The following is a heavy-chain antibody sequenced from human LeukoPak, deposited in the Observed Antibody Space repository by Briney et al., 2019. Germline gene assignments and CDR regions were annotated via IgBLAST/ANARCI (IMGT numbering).Heavy chain of an antibody. CDR3: ARSKDYYSSGSYIFAY. Sequence: APVKVPCKASGYAFSGYYIHWVRQAPGQGLEWMGWINPNSGDTFYSQKFQGRVTLTRDTSISTAYLELSRLRSDDTAIYYCARSKDYYSSGSYIFAYWGQGTLVTVSS. CDR1: GYAFSGYY. D-gene: IGHD3-10*01. CDR2: INPNSGDT. J-gene: IGHJ4*02. V-gene: IGHV1-2*02.